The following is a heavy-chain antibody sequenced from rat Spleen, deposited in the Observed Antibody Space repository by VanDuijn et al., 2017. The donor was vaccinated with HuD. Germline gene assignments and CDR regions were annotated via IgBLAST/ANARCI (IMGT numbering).Heavy chain of an antibody. J-gene: IGHJ2*01. CDR2: ISTGGGNT. Sequence: EVQLVESGGGLVQPGRSMKLSCAASGFTFSNYYMAWVRQAPTKGLEWVASISTGGGNTYYRESVKGRFTISRDNAKSTLYLQMDSLRSEDTATYYCARHQGYNSGYGVDYWGQGVMVTVSS. CDR1: GFTFSNYY. D-gene: IGHD4-3*01. V-gene: IGHV5-25*01. CDR3: ARHQGYNSGYGVDY.